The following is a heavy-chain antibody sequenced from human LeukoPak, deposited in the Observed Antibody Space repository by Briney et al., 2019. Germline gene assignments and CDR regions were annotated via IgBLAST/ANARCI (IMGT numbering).Heavy chain of an antibody. Sequence: PGGSLRLSCAASGFTVSSKYMSWVRQAPGKGLEWVSVIYSGGSTYYADSVKGRFTMSRDNSKNMIYLEMNSLRAEDTAVYYCAKERNLEIAVAGTIFDYWGQGTLVTVSS. CDR1: GFTVSSKY. V-gene: IGHV3-66*01. CDR2: IYSGGST. D-gene: IGHD6-19*01. J-gene: IGHJ4*02. CDR3: AKERNLEIAVAGTIFDY.